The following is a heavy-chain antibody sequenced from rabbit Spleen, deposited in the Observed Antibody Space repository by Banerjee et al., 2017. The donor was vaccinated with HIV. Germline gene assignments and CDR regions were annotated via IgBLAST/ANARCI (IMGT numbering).Heavy chain of an antibody. CDR2: IDTNDGDT. V-gene: IGHV1S40*01. CDR1: GFSFSSTW. CDR3: ARNGYGDGRWYDYYFNL. D-gene: IGHD3-1*01. J-gene: IGHJ4*01. Sequence: QSLEESGGDLVKPGASLTLTCTASGFSFSSTWICWVRQAPGKGLEWIACIDTNDGDTDYANWPKGRFTISKTSSTTVTLQMTSLTVADTATYFCARNGYGDGRWYDYYFNLWGPGTLVTV.